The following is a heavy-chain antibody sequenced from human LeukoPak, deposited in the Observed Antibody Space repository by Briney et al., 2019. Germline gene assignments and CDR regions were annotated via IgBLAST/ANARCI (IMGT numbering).Heavy chain of an antibody. CDR2: IHFSGST. J-gene: IGHJ4*02. Sequence: SQTLSLTCTVSADSISRSGHYWTWIRQHPGKGPETIGFIHFSGSTNHNPSLKSRVAISVDASKNQFSLRLSSVTSADTAVYYCARGGNRLGGFYFDYWGQGILVTVSS. D-gene: IGHD3-10*01. CDR3: ARGGNRLGGFYFDY. CDR1: ADSISRSGHY. V-gene: IGHV4-31*03.